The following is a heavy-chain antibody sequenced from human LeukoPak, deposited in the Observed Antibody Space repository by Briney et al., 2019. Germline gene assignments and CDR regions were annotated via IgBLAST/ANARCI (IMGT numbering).Heavy chain of an antibody. CDR3: ARGIVVVPAANLYYYYYYMDV. CDR2: IIPIFGTA. J-gene: IGHJ6*03. D-gene: IGHD2-2*01. CDR1: GGTFSSYA. Sequence: SVKVSCKASGGTFSSYAISWVRQAPGQGLEWMGGIIPIFGTANYAQKFQGRVTITADESTSTAYMELSSLRSEDTAVYYCARGIVVVPAANLYYYYYYMDVWGKGITVTISS. V-gene: IGHV1-69*13.